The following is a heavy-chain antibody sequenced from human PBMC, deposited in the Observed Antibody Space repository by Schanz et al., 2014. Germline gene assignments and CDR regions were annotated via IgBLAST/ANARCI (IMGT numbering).Heavy chain of an antibody. D-gene: IGHD3-3*01. CDR1: GFPFSDYF. J-gene: IGHJ4*02. V-gene: IGHV3-11*06. Sequence: QVQLVDSGGGLVKPGGSLRLSCTASGFPFSDYFMAWIRQPPGRELEWVSYVSRSTPDIYYADSVKGRFTMSRDNAKNSVFLQMTSLRAEDTDVYYCVSDSFCAFDSGGQGTLVTVSS. CDR2: VSRSTPDI. CDR3: VSDSFCAFDS.